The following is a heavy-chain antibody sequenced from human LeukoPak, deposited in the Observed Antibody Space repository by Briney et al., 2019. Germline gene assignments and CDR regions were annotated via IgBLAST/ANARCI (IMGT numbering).Heavy chain of an antibody. V-gene: IGHV3-53*01. CDR3: ARGEGHNWNANELSY. J-gene: IGHJ4*02. CDR1: GFAVNTHY. D-gene: IGHD1-20*01. CDR2: LYSGGNL. Sequence: GGSLRLSCAGAGFAVNTHYMSWVRQAPGKGLEWASTLYSGGNLYYADSVQGRFTISRDDSQNTLYLQMNSLRTEDTAVYYCARGEGHNWNANELSYWGQGTLVTVSS.